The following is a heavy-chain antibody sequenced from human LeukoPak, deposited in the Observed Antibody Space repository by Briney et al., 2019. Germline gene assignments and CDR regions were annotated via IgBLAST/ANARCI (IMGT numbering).Heavy chain of an antibody. Sequence: PSQTLSLTCSVSSGSITSGYYYWSWIRQPAGKGLERIGRTYTSGSPNYNPSLKRRVTISVDTSKNQFSLKLSSVTAADTAVYYCARDPGIMLRGSRRGYDGNYYYMDVWGKGTTVTISS. CDR2: TYTSGSP. CDR1: SGSITSGYYY. D-gene: IGHD3-10*01. V-gene: IGHV4-61*02. J-gene: IGHJ6*03. CDR3: ARDPGIMLRGSRRGYDGNYYYMDV.